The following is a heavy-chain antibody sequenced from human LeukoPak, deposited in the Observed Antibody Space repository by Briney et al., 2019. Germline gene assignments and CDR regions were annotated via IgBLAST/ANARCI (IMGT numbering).Heavy chain of an antibody. CDR2: IFYGGTI. CDR3: AREGGPYRPLDY. V-gene: IGHV4-59*01. Sequence: SETLSLTCSVSGGSISDYYWNWIRQPPGKGLQWIGNIFYGGTIKYNPSLKSRVTVSVDTSKNQFSLKLSSVTAADTAVYYCAREGGPYRPLDYSGQGTLVTVSS. J-gene: IGHJ4*02. CDR1: GGSISDYY.